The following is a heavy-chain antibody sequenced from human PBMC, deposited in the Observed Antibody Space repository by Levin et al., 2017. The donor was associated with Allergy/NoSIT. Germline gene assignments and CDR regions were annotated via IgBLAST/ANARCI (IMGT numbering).Heavy chain of an antibody. J-gene: IGHJ4*02. CDR3: ARLVSLRITIFGVDEYYFDY. D-gene: IGHD3-3*01. V-gene: IGHV3-48*03. CDR2: ISSSGSTI. CDR1: GFTFSSYE. Sequence: GESLKISCAASGFTFSSYEMNWVRQAPGKGLEWVSYISSSGSTIYYADSVKGRFTISRDNAKNSLYLQMNSLRAEDTAVYYCARLVSLRITIFGVDEYYFDYWGQGTLVTVSS.